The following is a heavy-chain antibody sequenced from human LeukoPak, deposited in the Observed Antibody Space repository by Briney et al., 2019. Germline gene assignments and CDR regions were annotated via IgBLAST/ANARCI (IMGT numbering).Heavy chain of an antibody. CDR2: INHSGST. CDR1: GGSISSYY. V-gene: IGHV4-34*01. J-gene: IGHJ6*02. Sequence: PSETLSLTCTVSGGSISSYYWSWIRQPPGKGLEWIGEINHSGSTNYNPSLKSRVTISVDTSKNQFSLKLSSVTAADTAVYYCARGRLLDCSSTSCRGRYYYYGMDVWGQGTTVTVSS. D-gene: IGHD2-2*01. CDR3: ARGRLLDCSSTSCRGRYYYYGMDV.